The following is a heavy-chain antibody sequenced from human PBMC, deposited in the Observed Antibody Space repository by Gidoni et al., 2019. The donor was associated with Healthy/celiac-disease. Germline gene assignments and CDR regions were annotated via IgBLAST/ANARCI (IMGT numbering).Heavy chain of an antibody. Sequence: EVQLVESGGGLVQPGRSLRPSFAASGFPFDDYPMHWVRQAPGKGLEWVSGISWNSGSIGYADSVKGRFTISRDNAKNSLYLQMNSLRAEDTALYYCAKDAYCSSTSCYGEYYYYYGMDVWGQGTTVTVSS. J-gene: IGHJ6*02. V-gene: IGHV3-9*01. CDR2: ISWNSGSI. CDR3: AKDAYCSSTSCYGEYYYYYGMDV. CDR1: GFPFDDYP. D-gene: IGHD2-2*01.